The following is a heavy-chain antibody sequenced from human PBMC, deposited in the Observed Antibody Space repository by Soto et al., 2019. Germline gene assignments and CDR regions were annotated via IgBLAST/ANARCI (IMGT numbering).Heavy chain of an antibody. Sequence: VASVKVSCKASGYTFTSYDINWVRQATGQGLEWMGWMNPNSGNTGYAQKFQGRVTMTRNTSISTAYMELSSLRSEDTAVYYCARDVSGVPAAPGNWGQGTLVTVSS. CDR1: GYTFTSYD. V-gene: IGHV1-8*01. D-gene: IGHD2-2*01. CDR2: MNPNSGNT. CDR3: ARDVSGVPAAPGN. J-gene: IGHJ4*02.